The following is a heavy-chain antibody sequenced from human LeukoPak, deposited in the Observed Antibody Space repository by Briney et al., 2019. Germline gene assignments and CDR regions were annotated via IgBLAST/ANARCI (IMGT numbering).Heavy chain of an antibody. V-gene: IGHV4-59*01. J-gene: IGHJ3*02. CDR2: VYENGSP. D-gene: IGHD1-26*01. Sequence: SETLSLTCSVFGGTIRGYYWSWIRQPPGKGLEWNGYVYENGSPNYNPSLRSRVTISADLSKNQLSLRVASVSATDTAVYYCARDSRLGPRAGDFDIWGRGSMVTVSS. CDR3: ARDSRLGPRAGDFDI. CDR1: GGTIRGYY.